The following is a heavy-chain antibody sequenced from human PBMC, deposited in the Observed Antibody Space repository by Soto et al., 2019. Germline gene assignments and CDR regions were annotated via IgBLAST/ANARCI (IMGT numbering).Heavy chain of an antibody. J-gene: IGHJ6*02. V-gene: IGHV3-23*01. Sequence: GESLRLSCAASGFTFSSYAMSWVRQAPGKGLEWVSAISGSGGSTYYADSVKGRFTISRDNSKNTLYLQMNSLRAEDTAVYYCAKRDMVXGVIISSKYYYYYGMDVWGQGTTVTVSS. CDR2: ISGSGGST. CDR1: GFTFSSYA. D-gene: IGHD3-10*01. CDR3: AKRDMVXGVIISSKYYYYYGMDV.